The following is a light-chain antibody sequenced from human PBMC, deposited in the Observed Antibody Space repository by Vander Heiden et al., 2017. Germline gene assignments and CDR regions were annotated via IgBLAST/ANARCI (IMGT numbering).Light chain of an antibody. CDR3: QQSSSTSPYT. CDR1: QSIGNF. V-gene: IGKV1-39*01. J-gene: IGKJ2*01. CDR2: TAS. Sequence: DIQMTPSPSSLSASVGDRVTLTCRASQSIGNFLNWYQQKPGKAPNLLVHTASSLQSGVPSRFSGSGSGTDFTLTISGLQPEDFATYYCQQSSSTSPYTFGQGTKLEIK.